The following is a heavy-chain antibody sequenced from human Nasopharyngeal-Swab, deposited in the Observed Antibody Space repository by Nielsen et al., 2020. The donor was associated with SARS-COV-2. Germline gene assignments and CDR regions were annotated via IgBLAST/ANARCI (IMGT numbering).Heavy chain of an antibody. CDR3: AWEEPALVGATFDY. CDR2: IIPILGIA. CDR1: GGTFSSYA. V-gene: IGHV1-69*04. J-gene: IGHJ4*02. D-gene: IGHD1-26*01. Sequence: SVKVSCKASGGTFSSYAISWVRQAPGQGLEWMGRIIPILGIANYAQKIQGRVTITADKSTSTAYMELSSLRSEDTAVYYCAWEEPALVGATFDYWGQGTLVTVSS.